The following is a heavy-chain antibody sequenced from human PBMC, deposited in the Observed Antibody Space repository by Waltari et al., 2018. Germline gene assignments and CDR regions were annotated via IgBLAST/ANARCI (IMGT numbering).Heavy chain of an antibody. CDR1: GYTFSCSA. CDR2: IRIQNRKT. D-gene: IGHD2-15*01. CDR3: ARDDAAATRNFDY. J-gene: IGHJ4*02. V-gene: IGHV1-18*01. Sequence: QIQLVQSGAELKKPGASVKVSCEASGYTFSCSAVRWVRQAPGQGLEWMGWIRIQNRKTRSAQKLQGRFTMTMDRATKTATMELRSLRPDDTATYYCARDDAAATRNFDYWGQGTLVTVAS.